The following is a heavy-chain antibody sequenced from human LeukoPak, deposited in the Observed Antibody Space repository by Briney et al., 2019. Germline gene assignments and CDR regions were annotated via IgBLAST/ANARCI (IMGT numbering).Heavy chain of an antibody. J-gene: IGHJ6*02. CDR1: GGSISSYY. V-gene: IGHV4-59*08. D-gene: IGHD3-16*01. CDR2: IYYSGST. CDR3: ATLRTRSYYGMDV. Sequence: PSETLSLTCTVSGGSISSYYWSWIRQPPGKGLEWIGYIYYSGSTNYNPSLKSRVTISVDTSKNQFSLKLSSVTAADMAVYYCATLRTRSYYGMDVWGQGTTVTVSS.